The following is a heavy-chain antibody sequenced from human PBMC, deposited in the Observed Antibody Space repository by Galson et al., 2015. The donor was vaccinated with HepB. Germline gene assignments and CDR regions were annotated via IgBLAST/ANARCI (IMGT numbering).Heavy chain of an antibody. D-gene: IGHD3-22*01. CDR1: GFTFSSYG. V-gene: IGHV3-30*03. CDR2: ISYDGSNK. Sequence: SLRLSCAASGFTFSSYGMHWVRQAPGKGLEWVAVISYDGSNKYYADSVKGRFTISRDNSKNTLYLQMNSLRAEDTAVYYCRLPSGDYYGSSGYSNFDYWGQGTLVTVSS. J-gene: IGHJ4*02. CDR3: RLPSGDYYGSSGYSNFDY.